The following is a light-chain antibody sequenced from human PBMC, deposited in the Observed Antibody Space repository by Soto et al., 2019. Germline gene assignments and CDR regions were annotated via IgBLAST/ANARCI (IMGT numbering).Light chain of an antibody. V-gene: IGKV3-20*01. CDR3: QQYGSSPTWT. J-gene: IGKJ1*01. CDR2: GAA. CDR1: QSVSSSY. Sequence: EIVLTQSPGTLSLSPGERATLSCRASQSVSSSYLAWYQQKPGQAPRLLIYGAASRATGIPDRFSGSGSGTDFTLTISRVEPEDFAVYYCQQYGSSPTWTFGQWTKVEIK.